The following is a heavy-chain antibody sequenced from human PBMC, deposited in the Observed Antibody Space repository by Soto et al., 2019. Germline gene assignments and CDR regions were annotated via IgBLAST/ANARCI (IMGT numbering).Heavy chain of an antibody. V-gene: IGHV1-2*02. CDR1: GYTFTGYY. Sequence: RASVKVSCKASGYTFTGYYMHWVRQAPGQGLEWMGWINPNSGGTNYAQKFQGRVTMTRDTSISTAYMELSRLRSDDTAVYYCARDFYGGNPPYFDYWGQGTLVTVSS. CDR3: ARDFYGGNPPYFDY. CDR2: INPNSGGT. J-gene: IGHJ4*02. D-gene: IGHD4-17*01.